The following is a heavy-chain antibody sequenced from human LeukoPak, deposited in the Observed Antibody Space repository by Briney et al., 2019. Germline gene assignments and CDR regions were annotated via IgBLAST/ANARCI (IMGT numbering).Heavy chain of an antibody. D-gene: IGHD5-18*01. J-gene: IGHJ4*02. CDR3: ARESRIQLWSLFDY. Sequence: SVTVSCKASGGTFSSYAISWVRQAPGQGLEWMGRIIPILGIANYAQKFQGRVTITADKSTSTAYMELSSLRSEDTAVYYCARESRIQLWSLFDYWGQGTLVTVSS. CDR2: IIPILGIA. V-gene: IGHV1-69*04. CDR1: GGTFSSYA.